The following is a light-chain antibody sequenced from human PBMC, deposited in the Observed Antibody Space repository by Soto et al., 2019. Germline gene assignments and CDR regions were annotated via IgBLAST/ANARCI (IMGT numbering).Light chain of an antibody. CDR1: SSNIGADYD. V-gene: IGLV1-40*01. CDR2: GNN. Sequence: QSVLTQPPSVSGAPGQRVTISCTGSSSNIGADYDVHWYQQRPGTAPKLLIFGNNNRPSGVPDRFSGYKSGTSASLAITGIQAEDEGDYYCQSYDSTMSDRYVSGTWPKVTVL. J-gene: IGLJ1*01. CDR3: QSYDSTMSDRYV.